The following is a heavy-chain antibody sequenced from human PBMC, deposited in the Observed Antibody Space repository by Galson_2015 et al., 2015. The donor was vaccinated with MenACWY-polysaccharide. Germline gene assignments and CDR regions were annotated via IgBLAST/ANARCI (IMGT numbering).Heavy chain of an antibody. Sequence: SLRLSCAASGFTFSSYAVNWVRQAPGKGLEWVSAISDSDGRTYYADSVKGRFTISRDNSRNTLYLQMNSLRAEDTAVYYCAKAHIAARPDRRMVYYYSMDVWGKGTTVTVSS. D-gene: IGHD6-6*01. V-gene: IGHV3-23*01. CDR1: GFTFSSYA. CDR2: ISDSDGRT. J-gene: IGHJ6*03. CDR3: AKAHIAARPDRRMVYYYSMDV.